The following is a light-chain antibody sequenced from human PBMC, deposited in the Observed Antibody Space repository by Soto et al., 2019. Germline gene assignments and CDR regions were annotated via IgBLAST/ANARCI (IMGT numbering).Light chain of an antibody. V-gene: IGKV3-15*01. CDR2: AAS. CDR1: QSIGSN. Sequence: EIVMTQSPATLSVSPWERATLSCRASQSIGSNLAWYQQKPGQAPRLLMYAASIRASDFPARFSGSGSGTDFTLTISSLQPEDFATYYCQQSYSTPASLTFGGGTKVDIK. J-gene: IGKJ4*01. CDR3: QQSYSTPASLT.